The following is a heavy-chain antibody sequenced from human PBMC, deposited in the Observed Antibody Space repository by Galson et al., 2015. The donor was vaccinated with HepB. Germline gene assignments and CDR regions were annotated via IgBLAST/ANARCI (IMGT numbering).Heavy chain of an antibody. CDR3: THRNPSRGGTMDV. CDR1: GFSFRTTGVG. J-gene: IGHJ6*02. CDR2: VYWDDSE. Sequence: PALVKPTQTLTLTCTFSGFSFRTTGVGVGWIRQTPQKALEWLAFVYWDDSEIFSPSLRDRLTITKDPSKNEVVLTMANMHPTDTATYFCTHRNPSRGGTMDVWGQGTTVAVSS. D-gene: IGHD3-16*01. V-gene: IGHV2-5*02.